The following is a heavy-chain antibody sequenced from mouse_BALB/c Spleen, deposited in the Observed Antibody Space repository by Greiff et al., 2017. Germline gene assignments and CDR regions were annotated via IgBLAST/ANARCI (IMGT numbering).Heavy chain of an antibody. D-gene: IGHD1-2*01. J-gene: IGHJ3*01. CDR1: GFTFSDYY. CDR2: ISDGGSYT. Sequence: DVQLVESGGGLVKPGGSLKLSCAASGFTFSDYYMYWVRQTPEKRLEWVATISDGGSYTYYPDSVKGRFTISRDNAKNNLYLQMSSLKSEDTAMYYCAREITTASYWGQGTLVTVSA. CDR3: AREITTASY. V-gene: IGHV5-4*02.